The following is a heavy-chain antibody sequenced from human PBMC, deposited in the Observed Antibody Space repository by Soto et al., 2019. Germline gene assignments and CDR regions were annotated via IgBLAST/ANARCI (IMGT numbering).Heavy chain of an antibody. J-gene: IGHJ5*02. CDR3: ARESGDWPLNWFDP. CDR2: ITSDGKSK. V-gene: IGHV3-74*01. Sequence: GGSMILSCSASGFNFSNHLMHWVRQRPAEGLVWVSRITSDGKSKAYAESVKGRFAISRDNAKNTLYLQMNGLTAEDTAVYYCARESGDWPLNWFDPWGQGTLVTVS. D-gene: IGHD2-21*02. CDR1: GFNFSNHL.